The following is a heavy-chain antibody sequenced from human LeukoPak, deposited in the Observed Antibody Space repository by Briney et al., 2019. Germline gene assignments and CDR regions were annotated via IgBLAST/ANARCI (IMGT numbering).Heavy chain of an antibody. J-gene: IGHJ3*02. V-gene: IGHV3-33*01. CDR3: ARDRWFGDEESFDI. CDR2: IWYDGSEK. CDR1: GFTFSTYG. Sequence: GRSQRLSCAASGFTFSTYGMHWVRQAPGKGLEWVAVIWYDGSEKYYADSVKGRFTISRDNSKNTMYLQMNSLRAEDTAIYYCARDRWFGDEESFDIWGEGTMVTVSS. D-gene: IGHD3-10*01.